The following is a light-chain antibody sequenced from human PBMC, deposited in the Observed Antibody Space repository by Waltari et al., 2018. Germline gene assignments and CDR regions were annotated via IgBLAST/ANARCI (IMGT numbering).Light chain of an antibody. V-gene: IGLV2-14*01. J-gene: IGLJ2*01. CDR2: EVN. CDR1: SSDVGSSNY. CDR3: CSFTTTNTWV. Sequence: QSALTQPASVSGSPGQSITISCTGTSSDVGSSNYVSWYQQHPGKTPRLMIYEVNNRPSGVSNRFSASKSGDTASLTISGLQAEDEADYYCCSFTTTNTWVFGGGTKLTVL.